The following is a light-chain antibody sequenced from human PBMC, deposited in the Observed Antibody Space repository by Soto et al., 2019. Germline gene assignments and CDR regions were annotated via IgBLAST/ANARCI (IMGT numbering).Light chain of an antibody. Sequence: QLLLTQSPSASASLGASVKLTCTLSSGHSSYAIAWHQQQPEKGPRYLMKLNSDGSHSKGDGIPDRFSGSSSGAERYLTISSLQSEDEADYYCQTWGTGKGVFGGGTKLTVL. J-gene: IGLJ2*01. CDR3: QTWGTGKGV. CDR1: SGHSSYA. V-gene: IGLV4-69*01. CDR2: LNSDGSH.